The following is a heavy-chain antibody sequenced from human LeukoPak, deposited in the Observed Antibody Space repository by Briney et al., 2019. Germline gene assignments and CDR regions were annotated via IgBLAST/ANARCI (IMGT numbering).Heavy chain of an antibody. V-gene: IGHV1-18*01. D-gene: IGHD6-19*01. CDR2: ISAHNGDT. CDR1: GYTLTNFG. J-gene: IGHJ4*02. Sequence: ASVKVSCKASGYTLTNFGISWVRQAPGQGPEWMAWISAHNGDTVYGQKFQGRVTMTTDALTTTAYMELRSLTSDDTAVYYCMRDLGSGWPDYWGQGTLVTVSS. CDR3: MRDLGSGWPDY.